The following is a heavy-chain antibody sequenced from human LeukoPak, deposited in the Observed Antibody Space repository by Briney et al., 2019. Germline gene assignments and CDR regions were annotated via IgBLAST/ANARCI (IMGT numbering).Heavy chain of an antibody. CDR1: GFSFSIYS. Sequence: GGSLRLSCAASGFSFSIYSMNWVRQAPGKGLEWVSSISSSSSYIYYADSVKGRFTISRDNAKNSLYLQMNSLRAEDTAVYYCARDREGRIDYWGQGTLVTVSS. CDR3: ARDREGRIDY. D-gene: IGHD1-26*01. CDR2: ISSSSSYI. V-gene: IGHV3-21*01. J-gene: IGHJ4*02.